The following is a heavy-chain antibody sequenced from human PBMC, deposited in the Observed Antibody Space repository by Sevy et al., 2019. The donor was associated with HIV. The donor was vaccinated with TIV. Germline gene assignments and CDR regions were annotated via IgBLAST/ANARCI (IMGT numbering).Heavy chain of an antibody. CDR3: ATHAAGPPLPDY. D-gene: IGHD6-25*01. J-gene: IGHJ4*02. Sequence: GGSLRLSCAASGFTFSSYGMHWVRQAPGKGLEWVAVISYDGSNKYYADSVKGLFTISRDNSKDTLYLQMNSLRAEDTAGYYCATHAAGPPLPDYWSQGTLVTVSS. CDR1: GFTFSSYG. V-gene: IGHV3-30*03. CDR2: ISYDGSNK.